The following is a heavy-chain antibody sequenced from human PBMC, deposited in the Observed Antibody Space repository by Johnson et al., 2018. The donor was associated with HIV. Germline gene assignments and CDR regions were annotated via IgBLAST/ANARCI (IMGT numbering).Heavy chain of an antibody. CDR1: GFTFSNAW. V-gene: IGHV3-15*01. CDR3: TTSYSSGWYGANDAFDI. Sequence: VQLVESGGGLVKPGGSLRLSCAASGFTFSNAWMSWVRQAPGKGLEWVGRIKSKTDGGTTDYAAPVKGRFTISRDDSKNTLYLQMTSMKTEDTAVYYCTTSYSSGWYGANDAFDIWGQGTMVTVSS. D-gene: IGHD6-19*01. J-gene: IGHJ3*02. CDR2: IKSKTDGGTT.